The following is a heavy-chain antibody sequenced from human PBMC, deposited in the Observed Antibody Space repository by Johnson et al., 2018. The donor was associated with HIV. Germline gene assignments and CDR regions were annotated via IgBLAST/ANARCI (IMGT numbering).Heavy chain of an antibody. J-gene: IGHJ1*01. Sequence: VQLVESGGGLVKPGGSLRLSCAASGFTFSNAWMSWVRQAPGKGLEWVGRIKSKTDGGTTDYAAPVKGRFTISRDDSKNTLYLQMNSLKTEDTAVYYCTTEAYSSSSAVLELGDNVRGLLGLRWAMWG. D-gene: IGHD6-6*01. CDR3: TTEAYSSSSAVLELGDNVRGLLGLRWAM. V-gene: IGHV3-15*01. CDR1: GFTFSNAW. CDR2: IKSKTDGGTT.